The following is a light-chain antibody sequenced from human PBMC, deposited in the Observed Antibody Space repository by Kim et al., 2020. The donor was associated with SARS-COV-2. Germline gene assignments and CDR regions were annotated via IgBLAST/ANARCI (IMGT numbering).Light chain of an antibody. CDR2: GAS. CDR1: ENIDSRY. Sequence: LSPGEGVTLSCRASENIDSRYLAWYQQRPGQAPTFLMYGASRRAPGIPGRFSGSGSGTDFTLTISRLEPEDFAVYHCQHYANSRYTFGQGTKLEI. V-gene: IGKV3-20*01. CDR3: QHYANSRYT. J-gene: IGKJ2*01.